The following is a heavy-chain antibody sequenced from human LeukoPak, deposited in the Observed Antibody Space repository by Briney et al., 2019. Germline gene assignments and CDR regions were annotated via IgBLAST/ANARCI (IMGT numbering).Heavy chain of an antibody. CDR2: ISGRGDST. J-gene: IGHJ2*01. CDR3: AKAIAAPVWYFDL. D-gene: IGHD6-13*01. V-gene: IGHV3-23*01. CDR1: RFTFSSYA. Sequence: GGSLRLSCAASRFTFSSYAMSWVRQAPGKGLEWVSTISGRGDSTYYADSVKGRFTISRDNSRNTLYLQMNTLRAEDTAVYYCAKAIAAPVWYFDLWGRGTLVTVSS.